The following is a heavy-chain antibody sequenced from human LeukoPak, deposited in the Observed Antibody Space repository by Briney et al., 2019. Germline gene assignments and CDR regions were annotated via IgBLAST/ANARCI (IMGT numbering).Heavy chain of an antibody. CDR3: ARAFCVGECFVLHIFFDS. V-gene: IGHV4-38-2*02. J-gene: IGHJ4*02. D-gene: IGHD2-21*01. Sequence: PSETLSLTCSVSGYSIRSGYHWSWFRQAPRKGVEWIASIYQRATAHYNPSLKSRVTISLDTSKNHFSLNLRSMQASDTAVYYCARAFCVGECFVLHIFFDSWGQGTLVTVSS. CDR2: IYQRATA. CDR1: GYSIRSGYH.